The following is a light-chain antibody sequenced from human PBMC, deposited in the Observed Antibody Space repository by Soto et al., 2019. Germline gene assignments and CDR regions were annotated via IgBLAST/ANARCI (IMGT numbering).Light chain of an antibody. CDR1: ESVSTN. V-gene: IGKV3D-11*02. CDR3: QQRSNWHT. J-gene: IGKJ5*01. Sequence: ERVVTQSPVTLSVSPWEGATLSCRASESVSTNLAWYQHKPGQAPRLLIYAASTRATGVPARFSGSGSGTDFTLTISSLEPEDFAVYYCQQRSNWHTFGQGTRLEIK. CDR2: AAS.